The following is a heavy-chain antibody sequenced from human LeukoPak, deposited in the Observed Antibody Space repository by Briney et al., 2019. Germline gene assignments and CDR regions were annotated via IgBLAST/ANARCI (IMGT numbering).Heavy chain of an antibody. CDR3: AREHCSGGSCYSRLDY. V-gene: IGHV1-2*02. J-gene: IGHJ4*02. D-gene: IGHD2-15*01. Sequence: ASVKVSCKASGYTFTGYYMHWVRQAPGQGLEWMGWINPNSGGTNYAQKFQGRVTMTRDTSISTAYMELSRLGSDDTAVYYCAREHCSGGSCYSRLDYWGQGTLVTVSS. CDR1: GYTFTGYY. CDR2: INPNSGGT.